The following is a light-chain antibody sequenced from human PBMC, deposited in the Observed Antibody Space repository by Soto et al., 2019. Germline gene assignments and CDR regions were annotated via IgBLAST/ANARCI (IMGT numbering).Light chain of an antibody. V-gene: IGKV3-11*01. CDR1: QTVSSS. J-gene: IGKJ4*01. Sequence: EIVLTQSPATLSLSPGERATLSCRASQTVSSSLAWYQQKPGQAPRLLIYEVSNRATGIPARFSGSGSGADFTLTISSLEPGDFALYYCQQYYSTPLTFGGGTKVEIK. CDR2: EVS. CDR3: QQYYSTPLT.